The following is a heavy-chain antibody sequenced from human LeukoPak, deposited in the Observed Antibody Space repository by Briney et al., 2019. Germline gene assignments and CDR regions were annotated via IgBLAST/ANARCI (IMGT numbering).Heavy chain of an antibody. D-gene: IGHD4-17*01. CDR2: IYYSGST. CDR3: ARQNTGNWFDP. CDR1: GGSISNY. J-gene: IGHJ5*02. V-gene: IGHV4-59*08. Sequence: SETLSLTCTVSGGSISNYWSWIRQPPGKGLEWIGYIYYSGSTNYDPSLKSRVSISVDTSKNQFSLNLRSVTAADTAVYYCARQNTGNWFDPWGQGTPVTVSS.